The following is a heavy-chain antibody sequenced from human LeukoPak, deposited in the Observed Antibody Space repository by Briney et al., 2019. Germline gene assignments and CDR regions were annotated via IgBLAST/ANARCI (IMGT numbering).Heavy chain of an antibody. CDR1: GGTFSSYA. J-gene: IGHJ5*02. D-gene: IGHD2-2*01. CDR2: IIPILGIA. CDR3: ASSSTTPGNWFDP. V-gene: IGHV1-69*04. Sequence: SVKVSCKASGGTFSSYAISWVRQAPGQGLEWMGRIIPILGIANYAQKFQGRATITADKSTSTAYMELSSLRSEDTAVYYCASSSTTPGNWFDPWGQGTLVTVSS.